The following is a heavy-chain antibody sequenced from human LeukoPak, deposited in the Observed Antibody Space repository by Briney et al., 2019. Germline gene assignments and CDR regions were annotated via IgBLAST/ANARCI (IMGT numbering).Heavy chain of an antibody. D-gene: IGHD1-26*01. Sequence: GGSLRPSCAASGFTFSSHPMSWVRQAPGKGLQWVSVISGSGGSTYSADSVKGRFTISRDNSKNTLYLQMSSLRAEDTAVYYCAKGLLRSGSSYSLFVYFDYWGQGTLVTVSS. CDR1: GFTFSSHP. V-gene: IGHV3-23*01. J-gene: IGHJ4*02. CDR2: ISGSGGST. CDR3: AKGLLRSGSSYSLFVYFDY.